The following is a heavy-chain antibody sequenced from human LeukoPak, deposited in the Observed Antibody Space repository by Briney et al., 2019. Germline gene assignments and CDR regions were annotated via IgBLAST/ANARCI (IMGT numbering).Heavy chain of an antibody. J-gene: IGHJ6*03. CDR3: ARDRRGIAAAGTHYYYYMDV. CDR1: GGTFSSYA. V-gene: IGHV1-69*13. Sequence: ASVKVSCKASGGTFSSYAISWVRQAPGQGLEWMGRIIPIFGTANYAQKFQGRVTITADESTSTAYMELSSLRSEDTAVYYCARDRRGIAAAGTHYYYYMDVWGKGTTVTVSS. CDR2: IIPIFGTA. D-gene: IGHD6-13*01.